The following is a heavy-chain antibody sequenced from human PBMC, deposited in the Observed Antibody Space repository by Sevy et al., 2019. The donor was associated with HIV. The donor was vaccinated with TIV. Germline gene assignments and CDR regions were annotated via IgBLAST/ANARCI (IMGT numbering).Heavy chain of an antibody. J-gene: IGHJ6*02. Sequence: SETLSLTCTVSAGSISSSSYYWGWIRQPPGKGLEWIGSIYYSGSTYYNPSLKSRVTISVDTSKNQFSLKLSSVTAADTAVYYCARQGSSSSFNYYYYYGMDVWGQGTTVTVSS. CDR3: ARQGSSSSFNYYYYYGMDV. D-gene: IGHD6-6*01. CDR1: AGSISSSSYY. V-gene: IGHV4-39*01. CDR2: IYYSGST.